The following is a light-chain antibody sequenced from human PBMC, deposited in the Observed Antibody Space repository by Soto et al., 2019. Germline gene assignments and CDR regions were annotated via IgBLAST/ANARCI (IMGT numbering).Light chain of an antibody. CDR3: QSYDSSLSAL. V-gene: IGLV1-40*01. Sequence: QSVLTQPPSVSGARGQRVTISCTGSGSNIGAGYDVHWYQQLPGTAPKLLIYGNSNRPSGVPDRFSGSKSGTSASLAITGLQAEDEADYYCQSYDSSLSALFGGGTKVTVL. J-gene: IGLJ3*02. CDR1: GSNIGAGYD. CDR2: GNS.